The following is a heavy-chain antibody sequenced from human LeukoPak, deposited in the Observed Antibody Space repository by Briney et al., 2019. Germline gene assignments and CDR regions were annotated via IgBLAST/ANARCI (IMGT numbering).Heavy chain of an antibody. CDR1: GFSFSSYG. Sequence: GGSLRLSCAASGFSFSSYGMHWVRQAPGKGLEWVAFVQTHGSSKKYADSVKGRFAISRDNAKNSVYLQMNSLRVEDTAVYYCARGRFNYDSTGYSSFYYWGQGTLVTVSS. J-gene: IGHJ4*02. D-gene: IGHD3-22*01. V-gene: IGHV3-30*02. CDR3: ARGRFNYDSTGYSSFYY. CDR2: VQTHGSSK.